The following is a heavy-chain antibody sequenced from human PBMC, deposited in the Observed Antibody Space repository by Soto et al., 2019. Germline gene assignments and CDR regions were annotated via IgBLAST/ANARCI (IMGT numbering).Heavy chain of an antibody. CDR2: IYYSGST. CDR1: GGSISSSSYY. V-gene: IGHV4-39*01. Sequence: SETLSLTCTVSGGSISSSSYYWGWIRQPPGKGLEWIGSIYYSGSTYYNPSLKSRVTISVDTSKNQFSLKLSSVTAADTAVYYCANIWNDYFDYWCQGTLVTVSS. CDR3: ANIWNDYFDY. D-gene: IGHD1-1*01. J-gene: IGHJ4*02.